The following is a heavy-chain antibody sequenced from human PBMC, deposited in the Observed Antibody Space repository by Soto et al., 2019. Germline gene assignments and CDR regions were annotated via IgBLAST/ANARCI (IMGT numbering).Heavy chain of an antibody. Sequence: GGSLRLSCAASGFTFSSYAMHWVHQAPGKGLEWVAVISYDGSNKYYADSVKGRFTISRDNSKNTLYLQMNSLRAEDTAVYYCARDLGDGSFDYWGQGTLVTVSS. D-gene: IGHD5-12*01. CDR2: ISYDGSNK. V-gene: IGHV3-30-3*01. CDR3: ARDLGDGSFDY. J-gene: IGHJ4*02. CDR1: GFTFSSYA.